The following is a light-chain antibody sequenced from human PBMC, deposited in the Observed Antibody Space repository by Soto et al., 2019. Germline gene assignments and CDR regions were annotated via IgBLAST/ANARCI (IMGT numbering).Light chain of an antibody. CDR3: AAWDDSLSGVV. V-gene: IGLV1-47*01. J-gene: IGLJ2*01. Sequence: QSVLTQPPSASGTPGQRVIISCSGSSSSIGSNYVYWYQQLPGTAPKLLIYRNNQRPSGVPDRFSGSKSGTSASLAISGLRSEDEADYYCAAWDDSLSGVVFGGGTKVTVL. CDR2: RNN. CDR1: SSSIGSNY.